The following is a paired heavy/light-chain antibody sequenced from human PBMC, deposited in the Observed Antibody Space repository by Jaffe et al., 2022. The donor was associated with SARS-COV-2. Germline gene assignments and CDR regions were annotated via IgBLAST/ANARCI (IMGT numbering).Heavy chain of an antibody. CDR1: TGSISGSNYY. CDR3: ARVSSSWRNFDY. V-gene: IGHV4-61*02. Sequence: QVQLQESGPGLVKPSQTLSLTCTVSTGSISGSNYYWSWIRQPAGKGLECIGRIYASGSTNYNPSLKSRVTISVDTSKNQFSLRLTSVTAADTAVYYCARVSSSWRNFDYWGQGLLVTVSS. CDR2: IYASGST. J-gene: IGHJ4*02. D-gene: IGHD6-13*01.
Light chain of an antibody. CDR2: DAS. V-gene: IGKV3-11*01. J-gene: IGKJ2*01. Sequence: EVVLTQSPATLSLSPGERATLSCRASQSVSSYLAWYQQKPGQAPRLLIFDASTRATGIPARFSGSGSGADFTLTISSLEPEDFAVYYCQQQTNWYTFGQGTKLEIK. CDR1: QSVSSY. CDR3: QQQTNWYT.